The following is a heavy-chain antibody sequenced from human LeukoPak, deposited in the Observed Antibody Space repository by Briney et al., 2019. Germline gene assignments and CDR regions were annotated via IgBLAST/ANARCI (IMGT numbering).Heavy chain of an antibody. Sequence: SVKVSCKASGGTLSSYAISWVRQAPGQGLEWMGGIIPIFGTANYAQKFQGRVTITADESTSTAYMELSSLRSEDTAVYYCARVASGYCSSTSCHLPFDYWGQGTLVTVSS. V-gene: IGHV1-69*01. CDR3: ARVASGYCSSTSCHLPFDY. J-gene: IGHJ4*02. CDR2: IIPIFGTA. D-gene: IGHD2-2*01. CDR1: GGTLSSYA.